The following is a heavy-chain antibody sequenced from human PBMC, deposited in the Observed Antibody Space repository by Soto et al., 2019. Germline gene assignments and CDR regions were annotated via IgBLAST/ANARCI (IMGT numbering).Heavy chain of an antibody. J-gene: IGHJ6*02. CDR2: INHSGST. D-gene: IGHD2-21*02. CDR3: ASSRVTSPSLDV. V-gene: IGHV4-34*01. Sequence: QVQLQQWGAGLLKPSETLSLTCAVYGGSFSGYYWSWIRQPPGKGLEWIGEINHSGSTNYNPSLKSRGTISVDRSKNQFSLNLSSVTAADTAVYYCASSRVTSPSLDVWGQGATVTVSS. CDR1: GGSFSGYY.